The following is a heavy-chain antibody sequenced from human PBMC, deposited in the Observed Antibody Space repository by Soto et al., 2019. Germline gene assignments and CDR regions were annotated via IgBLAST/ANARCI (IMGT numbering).Heavy chain of an antibody. D-gene: IGHD2-2*01. CDR2: IRNKANRDTI. CDR3: TRDIEKYPFND. J-gene: IGHJ4*02. Sequence: DVQLVESGGGLVQPGGSLRLSCIGSGFTLSDYRMDWVRQAPGKGLEWVARIRNKANRDTIEYAASVKGRFTISRDDSKNSLYLQMSSLRTEDTAIYYCTRDIEKYPFNDWGQGTLVTVSS. V-gene: IGHV3-72*01. CDR1: GFTLSDYR.